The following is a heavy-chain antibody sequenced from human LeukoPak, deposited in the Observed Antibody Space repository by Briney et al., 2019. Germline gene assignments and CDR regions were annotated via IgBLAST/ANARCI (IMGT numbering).Heavy chain of an antibody. CDR3: AKDLWLGFGELLVRGFDY. Sequence: PGRSLRLSCAASGFTFSSYAMSWVRQAPGKGLEWVSAISGSGGSTYYADSVKGRFTISRDNSKNTLYLQMNSLRAEDTAVYYCAKDLWLGFGELLVRGFDYWGQGTLVTVSS. CDR2: ISGSGGST. D-gene: IGHD3-10*01. CDR1: GFTFSSYA. V-gene: IGHV3-23*01. J-gene: IGHJ4*02.